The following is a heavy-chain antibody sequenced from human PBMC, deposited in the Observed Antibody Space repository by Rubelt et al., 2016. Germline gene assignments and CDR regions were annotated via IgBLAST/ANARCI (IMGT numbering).Heavy chain of an antibody. CDR2: IIPILGIA. V-gene: IGHV1-69*04. Sequence: QVQLVQSGAEVKKPGSSVKVSCKASGGTFSSYAISWVRQAPGQGLEWMGRIIPILGIANHAQKFQGRVTITADKSTSTAYMELSSLRSEDTAVYYCARDGYNDIWGFFDYWGQGTLVTVSS. CDR1: GGTFSSYA. J-gene: IGHJ4*02. CDR3: ARDGYNDIWGFFDY. D-gene: IGHD5-24*01.